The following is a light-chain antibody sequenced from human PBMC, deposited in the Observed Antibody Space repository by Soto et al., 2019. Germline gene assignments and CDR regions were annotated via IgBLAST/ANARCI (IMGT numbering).Light chain of an antibody. J-gene: IGLJ2*01. CDR3: QTWGTGYVV. Sequence: QPVLTQSPSASASLGASVKLTCTLSSGHRSYTIAWHQQLPEKGPRYLMTLNSDGSHRKGDGIPDRFSGSSSGAERYLIISSLQSEDEADYYCQTWGTGYVVFGGVTQLTVL. CDR2: LNSDGSH. CDR1: SGHRSYT. V-gene: IGLV4-69*01.